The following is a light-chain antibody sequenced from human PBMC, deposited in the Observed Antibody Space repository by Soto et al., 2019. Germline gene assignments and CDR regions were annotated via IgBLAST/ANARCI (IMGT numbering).Light chain of an antibody. V-gene: IGLV4-60*02. CDR1: SGHSSYI. CDR2: LEGSGSY. CDR3: ETWDINTQV. Sequence: QSVLTQSSSASASLGSSVKLTCTLSSGHSSYIIAWHQQQPGKAPRYLMKLEGSGSYNKGSGVPDRFSGSSSGADRYLTISNLRFEDEADYYCETWDINTQVFGGGTQLTVL. J-gene: IGLJ2*01.